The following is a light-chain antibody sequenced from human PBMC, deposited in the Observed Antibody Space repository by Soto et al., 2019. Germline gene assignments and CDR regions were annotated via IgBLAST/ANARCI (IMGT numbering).Light chain of an antibody. J-gene: IGKJ5*01. CDR2: WAS. Sequence: DIVMTQSPDSLAVSLGERATINCKSSQNLLYSSNNKNYFAWYQQKPGQPPKLIIYWASTRHYGVPDRFSGSGSGTDFTLTISSLQAEDVAVYYCQQYYSTPLTFGQGTRLEI. V-gene: IGKV4-1*01. CDR3: QQYYSTPLT. CDR1: QNLLYSSNNKNY.